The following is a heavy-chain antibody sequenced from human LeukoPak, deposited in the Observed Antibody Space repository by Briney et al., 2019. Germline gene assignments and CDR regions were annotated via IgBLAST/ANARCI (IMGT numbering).Heavy chain of an antibody. J-gene: IGHJ4*02. CDR2: ISYDGSNK. V-gene: IGHV3-30*18. D-gene: IGHD2-15*01. CDR1: GFTFSSYG. Sequence: GGSLRLSCAASGFTFSSYGMHWVRQAPGKGLEWVAVISYDGSNKYYADSVKGRFTISRDNSKNTLYLQMNSLRAEDTAAYSCAKDGFPATHFDYWGQGTLVTVSS. CDR3: AKDGFPATHFDY.